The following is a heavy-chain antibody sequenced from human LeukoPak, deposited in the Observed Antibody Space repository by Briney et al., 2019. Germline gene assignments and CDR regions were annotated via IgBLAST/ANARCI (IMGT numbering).Heavy chain of an antibody. CDR1: GGSISSSSYY. CDR3: ARVKGDYEVFDP. D-gene: IGHD4-17*01. J-gene: IGHJ5*02. Sequence: PSETLSLTCTVSGGSISSSSYYWGWIRQPPGKGLEWIGSIYYSGSTYYNPSLKSRVTISVDTSKNQFSLKLSSVTAADTAVYYCARVKGDYEVFDPWGQGTLVTVSS. CDR2: IYYSGST. V-gene: IGHV4-39*07.